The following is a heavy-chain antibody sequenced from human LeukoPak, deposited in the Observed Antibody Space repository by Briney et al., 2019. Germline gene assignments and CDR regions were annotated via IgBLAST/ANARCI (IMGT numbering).Heavy chain of an antibody. CDR2: IYYSGST. V-gene: IGHV4-59*01. CDR1: GGSIRSYY. J-gene: IGHJ6*03. D-gene: IGHD4-17*01. Sequence: SETLSLTCSVSGGSIRSYYWTWIRQPPGKGLEWIGYIYYSGSTYYNPSLNSRVIISVATSTNQFSLELSSVTAADTAVYYCARSTYGDYPHYWYYMDVWGKGTTVTVSS. CDR3: ARSTYGDYPHYWYYMDV.